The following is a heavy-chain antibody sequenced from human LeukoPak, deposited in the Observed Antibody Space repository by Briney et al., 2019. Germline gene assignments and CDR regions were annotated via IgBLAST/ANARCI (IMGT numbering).Heavy chain of an antibody. J-gene: IGHJ4*02. CDR1: GLTVSSNY. V-gene: IGHV3-30-3*01. CDR3: ARAANGYPDY. CDR2: ISYDGSNK. D-gene: IGHD5-24*01. Sequence: GGSLRLSCAASGLTVSSNYMSWARQAPGKGLEWVAVISYDGSNKYYADSVKGRFTISRDNSKNTLYLQMNSLRAEDTAVYYCARAANGYPDYWGQGTLVTVSS.